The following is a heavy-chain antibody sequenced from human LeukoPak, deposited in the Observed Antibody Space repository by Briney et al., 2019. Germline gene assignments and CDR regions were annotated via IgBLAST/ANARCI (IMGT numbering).Heavy chain of an antibody. D-gene: IGHD6-19*01. CDR2: ISGSGGST. Sequence: PGGSLRLSCAASGFTFSRCAMSWVRQAPGKGLEWVSAISGSGGSTYYADSVKGRFTISRDNSKNTLYLQMNSLRAEDTAVYYCAKTGYSSGFWSPTDAFDIWGQGTMVTVSS. CDR1: GFTFSRCA. J-gene: IGHJ3*02. CDR3: AKTGYSSGFWSPTDAFDI. V-gene: IGHV3-23*01.